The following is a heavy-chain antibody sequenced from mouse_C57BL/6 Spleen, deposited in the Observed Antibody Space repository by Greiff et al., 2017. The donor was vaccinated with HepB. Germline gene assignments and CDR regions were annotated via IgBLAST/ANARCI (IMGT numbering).Heavy chain of an antibody. CDR2: IYPGDGDT. J-gene: IGHJ1*03. CDR1: GYAFSSSW. V-gene: IGHV1-82*01. CDR3: ARDRTLGTWDFDV. Sequence: VQLQQSGPELVKPGASVKISCKASGYAFSSSWMNWVKQRPGKGLEWIGRIYPGDGDTNYNGKFKGKATLTADKSSSTAYMQLSSLTSEDSAVDFCARDRTLGTWDFDVWGTGTTVTVSS. D-gene: IGHD3-3*01.